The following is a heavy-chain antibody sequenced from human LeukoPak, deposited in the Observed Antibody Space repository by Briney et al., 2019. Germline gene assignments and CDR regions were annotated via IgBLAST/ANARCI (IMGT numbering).Heavy chain of an antibody. D-gene: IGHD5-18*01. V-gene: IGHV3-11*04. CDR2: ISGNGGVI. Sequence: GGSLRLSCAASGFTFSDNYMTWVRQAPGKGLEWLSYISGNGGVIQYADSVKGRFTISRDNAKNLLYLQMDSLRVEDTAVYYCARDLSGVTGYTYGRGIDYWGQGTLVTVSS. CDR3: ARDLSGVTGYTYGRGIDY. CDR1: GFTFSDNY. J-gene: IGHJ4*02.